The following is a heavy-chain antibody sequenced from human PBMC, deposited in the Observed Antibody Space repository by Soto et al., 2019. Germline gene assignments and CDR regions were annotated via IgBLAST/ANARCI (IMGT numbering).Heavy chain of an antibody. CDR2: ISYDGTYN. Sequence: QGQLVESGGGVVQPGRSLRLSCAASGSSFSNYGIHWVRQVPGKGLEWVAVISYDGTYNHYTDSVKGRFTISRDNSKNTVYLQMNSLRAEDTAVYDGAKDRGYYSSSWPSYWGKGTLVTVSS. CDR1: GSSFSNYG. V-gene: IGHV3-30*18. J-gene: IGHJ4*02. D-gene: IGHD6-13*01. CDR3: AKDRGYYSSSWPSY.